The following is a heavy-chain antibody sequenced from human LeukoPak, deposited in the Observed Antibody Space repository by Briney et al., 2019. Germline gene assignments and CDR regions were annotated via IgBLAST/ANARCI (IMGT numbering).Heavy chain of an antibody. V-gene: IGHV3-74*01. CDR1: GFTFSSNW. D-gene: IGHD1-26*01. CDR3: ARAGEGLLAYSFDI. J-gene: IGHJ3*02. Sequence: PGGSLILSCAASGFTFSSNWMHWVRQCPGKGLVGVSRINSDGSGTSYADSVKGRFTISRDNAKNTLYLQMNSLRAEDTAVYYCARAGEGLLAYSFDIWGQGTMVTVSS. CDR2: INSDGSGT.